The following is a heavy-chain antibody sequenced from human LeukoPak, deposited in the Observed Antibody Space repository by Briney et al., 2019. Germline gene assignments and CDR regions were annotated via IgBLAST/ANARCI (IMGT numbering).Heavy chain of an antibody. CDR2: ISGDGSTT. CDR1: GFAFSSYW. V-gene: IGHV3-74*01. CDR3: ARSQFDY. J-gene: IGHJ4*02. Sequence: GGSLRLSCATSGFAFSSYWMLWVRQVPGKGLVWVSRISGDGSTTTYADSVKGRFTISRDNTNNILYLQMNSLRAEDTAIHYCARSQFDYWGQGILVTVTS.